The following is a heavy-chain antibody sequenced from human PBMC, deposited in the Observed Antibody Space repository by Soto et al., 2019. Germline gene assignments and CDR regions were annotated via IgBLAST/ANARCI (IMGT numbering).Heavy chain of an antibody. CDR3: ARSTARDVVAYYYYMDV. J-gene: IGHJ6*03. Sequence: SETLSLTCTVSGGSISSGGYYWSWIRQHPGKGLEWIGYIYYSGSTYYNPSLKSRVTISVDTSKNQFSLKLSSVTAADTAVYYCARSTARDVVAYYYYMDVWGKGTTVTVSS. D-gene: IGHD5-18*01. CDR2: IYYSGST. V-gene: IGHV4-31*03. CDR1: GGSISSGGYY.